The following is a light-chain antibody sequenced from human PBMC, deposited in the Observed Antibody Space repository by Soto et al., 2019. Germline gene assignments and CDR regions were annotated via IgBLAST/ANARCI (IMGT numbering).Light chain of an antibody. CDR3: RQYVGSPWA. V-gene: IGKV3-20*01. Sequence: EIVLTQSPGTLSLSPGERATLSCRASQSVNRFLAWFQQKPGQAPRLLIYGASNRATGIPDRFSGSGSETDFTLTITRLEPEDSALYYYRQYVGSPWAFGQGTKVEIK. CDR2: GAS. J-gene: IGKJ1*01. CDR1: QSVNRF.